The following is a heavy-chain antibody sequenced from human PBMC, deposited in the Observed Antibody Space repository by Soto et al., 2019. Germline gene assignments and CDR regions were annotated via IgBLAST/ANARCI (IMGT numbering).Heavy chain of an antibody. CDR3: ASGVLLWFGESPLDY. Sequence: PSETLSLTCAVYGGSFSGYDWSWIRQPPGKGLEWIGEINHGGSTNYNPSLKSRVTISVDTSKNQFSLKLSSVTAADTAVYYCASGVLLWFGESPLDYWGQGTLVTVSS. CDR1: GGSFSGYD. D-gene: IGHD3-10*01. J-gene: IGHJ4*02. CDR2: INHGGST. V-gene: IGHV4-34*01.